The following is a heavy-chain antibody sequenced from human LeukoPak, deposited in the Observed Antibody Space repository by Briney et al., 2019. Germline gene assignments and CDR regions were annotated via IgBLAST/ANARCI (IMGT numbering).Heavy chain of an antibody. J-gene: IGHJ4*02. D-gene: IGHD2-2*03. V-gene: IGHV5-51*01. CDR1: GYRFPTYW. CDR2: IYPDESNI. Sequence: GESLKISCKGSGYRFPTYWIAWVRQMPGKGLEGMGIIYPDESNIRYSPSFQGQVTISADKSISTAYLQWSSLKAPDTAMYYCARPPSRGYSSSFEYWGQGTLVTVSS. CDR3: ARPPSRGYSSSFEY.